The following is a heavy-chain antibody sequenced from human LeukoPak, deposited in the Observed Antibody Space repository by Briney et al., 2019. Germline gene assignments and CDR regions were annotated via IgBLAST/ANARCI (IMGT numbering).Heavy chain of an antibody. J-gene: IGHJ2*01. CDR2: ISAYNGNT. CDR3: ARGYYDSSGYYWYFDL. CDR1: GYTFTSYG. Sequence: ASVKVSCKASGYTFTSYGISWVRQAPGQGLEWMGWISAYNGNTNYAQKLQGRVTMTTDTSTSTAYMELSSLRSEDTAVYYCARGYYDSSGYYWYFDLWGRGTLVTVTS. D-gene: IGHD3-22*01. V-gene: IGHV1-18*01.